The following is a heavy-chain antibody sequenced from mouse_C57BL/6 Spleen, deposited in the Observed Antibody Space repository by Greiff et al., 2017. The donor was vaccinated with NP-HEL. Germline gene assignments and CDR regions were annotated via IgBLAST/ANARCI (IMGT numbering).Heavy chain of an antibody. D-gene: IGHD1-1*01. CDR2: IYPGDGDT. CDR3: ARPPHYYGSSSHWYFDV. Sequence: VQLQQSGPELVKPGASVKISCKASGYAFSSSWMNWVKQRPGKGLEWIGRIYPGDGDTNYNGKFKGKATLTADKSSSTAYMQLSSLTSEDSAVYFCARPPHYYGSSSHWYFDVWGTGTTVTVSS. V-gene: IGHV1-82*01. J-gene: IGHJ1*03. CDR1: GYAFSSSW.